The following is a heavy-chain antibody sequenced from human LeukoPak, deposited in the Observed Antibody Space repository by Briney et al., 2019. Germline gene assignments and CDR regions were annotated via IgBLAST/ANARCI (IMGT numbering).Heavy chain of an antibody. D-gene: IGHD6-6*01. CDR3: AKWGIIAARLPSFFDI. Sequence: GGSLRLSCAASGFTFSSYAMSWVRQAPGKGLEWVSAISGSGGSTYYADSVKGRFTISRDNSKNTLYLQMNSLRAEDTAVYYCAKWGIIAARLPSFFDIWGQGTMVTVSS. J-gene: IGHJ3*02. CDR2: ISGSGGST. CDR1: GFTFSSYA. V-gene: IGHV3-23*01.